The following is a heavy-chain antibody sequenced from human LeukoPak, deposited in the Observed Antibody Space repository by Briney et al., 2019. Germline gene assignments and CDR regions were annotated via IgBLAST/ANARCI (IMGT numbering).Heavy chain of an antibody. J-gene: IGHJ4*02. CDR1: GFTFDDYA. CDR3: ARVRNTAMVSGFDY. D-gene: IGHD5-18*01. Sequence: GGSLRLSCAASGFTFDDYAMHWVRQAPGKGLEWVSGISWNSGSIGYADSVKGRFTISRDNAKNSLYLQMNSLRAEDTALCYCARVRNTAMVSGFDYWGQGTLVTVSS. CDR2: ISWNSGSI. V-gene: IGHV3-9*01.